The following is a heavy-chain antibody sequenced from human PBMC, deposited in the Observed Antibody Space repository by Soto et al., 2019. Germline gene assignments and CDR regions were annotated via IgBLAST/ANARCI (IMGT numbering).Heavy chain of an antibody. J-gene: IGHJ5*02. Sequence: HLQLQESGSGLVKPSQTMSLTCAVSGGSISSGGYSWSWIRQPPGKGLEWIGYNYHSGRTYYNPSLKRRVTISVDRSKNQFSLKLSSVTAADTAVYYSARVPSPWGQGTLVTVSS. CDR3: ARVPSP. CDR1: GGSISSGGYS. V-gene: IGHV4-30-2*01. CDR2: NYHSGRT.